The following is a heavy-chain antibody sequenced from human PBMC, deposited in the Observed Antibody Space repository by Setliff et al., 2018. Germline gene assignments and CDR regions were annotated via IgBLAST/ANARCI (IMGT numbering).Heavy chain of an antibody. V-gene: IGHV4-61*09. J-gene: IGHJ4*02. CDR2: IYTSGGT. CDR3: ASYRQDVNY. Sequence: PSETLSLTCTVSGGSISSGSYYWSWIRQPAGKGLEWIGHIYTSGGTNYNPSLKSRVTISVDTSKNQFSLKLSSVTAADTAVYYCASYRQDVNYWGQGTLVTVSS. CDR1: GGSISSGSYY. D-gene: IGHD4-4*01.